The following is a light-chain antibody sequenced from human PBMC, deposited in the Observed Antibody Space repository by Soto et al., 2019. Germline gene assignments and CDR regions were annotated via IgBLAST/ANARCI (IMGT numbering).Light chain of an antibody. J-gene: IGKJ1*01. V-gene: IGKV1-5*01. Sequence: DIRIPQSASAVSATVGERVTITCRASQSVSNWLAWYQQKPGKAPKLLIYDVSSLESGVPSRFSGSGSGTEFILTISNLQPDDFATYYCQQYDSYSWTFDQGTRWIS. CDR1: QSVSNW. CDR2: DVS. CDR3: QQYDSYSWT.